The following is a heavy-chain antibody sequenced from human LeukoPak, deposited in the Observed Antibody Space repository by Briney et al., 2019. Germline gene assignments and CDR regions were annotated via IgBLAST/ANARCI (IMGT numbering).Heavy chain of an antibody. CDR2: IGGSGGST. V-gene: IGHV3-23*01. CDR3: AKVDLLWFGELNHPNWFDP. D-gene: IGHD3-10*01. CDR1: GFIFSSYG. Sequence: GGTLRLSCAASGFIFSSYGMSWVRQAPGKGLECVSAIGGSGGSTFYADSVTGRFTISRDNSKNTLYLQMNSLRAEDTAVYYCAKVDLLWFGELNHPNWFDPWGQGTLVTVSS. J-gene: IGHJ5*02.